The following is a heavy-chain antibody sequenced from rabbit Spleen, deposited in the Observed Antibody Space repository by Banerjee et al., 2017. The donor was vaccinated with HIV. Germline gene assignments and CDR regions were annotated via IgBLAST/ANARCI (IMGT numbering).Heavy chain of an antibody. CDR3: ARIHSTDVTYFDL. J-gene: IGHJ4*01. Sequence: QSLEESGGDLVKPGGTLTLTCTASGFSFSSSDYMCWVRQAPGKGLEWIGCINTITGKTVYATWAKGRFTISRASSTTVFLQMTSLTAADTATYFCARIHSTDVTYFDLWGQGTLVTVS. CDR1: GFSFSSSDY. CDR2: INTITGKT. D-gene: IGHD4-1*01. V-gene: IGHV1S40*01.